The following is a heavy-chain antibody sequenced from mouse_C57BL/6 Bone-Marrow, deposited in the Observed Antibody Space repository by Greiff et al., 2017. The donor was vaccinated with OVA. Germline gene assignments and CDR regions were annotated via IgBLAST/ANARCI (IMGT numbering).Heavy chain of an antibody. CDR2: IDPEDGET. J-gene: IGHJ1*03. CDR3: ARCTTVVVPDWYFDV. CDR1: GFNIKDYY. V-gene: IGHV14-2*01. D-gene: IGHD1-1*01. Sequence: EVQLQESGAELVKPGASVKLSCTASGFNIKDYYMHWVKQRTEQGLEWIGRIDPEDGETKYAPKFQGKATITADTSSNTAYLQLSSLTSEDTAVYYCARCTTVVVPDWYFDVRGTGTTVTVSS.